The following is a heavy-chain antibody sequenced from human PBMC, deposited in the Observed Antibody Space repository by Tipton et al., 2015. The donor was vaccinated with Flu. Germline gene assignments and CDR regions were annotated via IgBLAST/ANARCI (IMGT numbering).Heavy chain of an antibody. CDR1: GGSISSYY. J-gene: IGHJ2*01. V-gene: IGHV4-59*01. D-gene: IGHD6-19*01. CDR2: IYYSGST. Sequence: GLVKPSETLSLTCTVSGGSISSYYWSWIRQPPGKGLEWIGYIYYSGSTNYNPSLKSRVTISVDTSKNQFSLKLSSVTAADTAVYYCARGIAVAREAWWYFGLWGRGTLVTVSS. CDR3: ARGIAVAREAWWYFGL.